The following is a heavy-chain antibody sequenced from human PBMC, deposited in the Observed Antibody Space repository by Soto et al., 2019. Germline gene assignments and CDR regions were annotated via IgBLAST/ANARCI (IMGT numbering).Heavy chain of an antibody. J-gene: IGHJ5*01. Sequence: QITLKESGPTLVKPTQTLTLTCTFSGFSLSTHGVGVGWVRQPAGEALEWLALIYWDGDKRYSASLNSRLTITKDTSKNQVVLTMTNMDPVDTATYYCAHAMLYCTGGSCSTWFDSWGQGTLVTVSS. CDR1: GFSLSTHGVG. CDR3: AHAMLYCTGGSCSTWFDS. D-gene: IGHD2-15*01. CDR2: IYWDGDK. V-gene: IGHV2-5*02.